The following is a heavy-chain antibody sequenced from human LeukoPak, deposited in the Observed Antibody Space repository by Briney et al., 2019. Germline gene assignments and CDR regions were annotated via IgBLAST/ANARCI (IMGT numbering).Heavy chain of an antibody. J-gene: IGHJ5*02. D-gene: IGHD5-24*01. V-gene: IGHV3-21*01. Sequence: GGSLRLSCAASGFTLSDNSMNWVRQAPGKGLEWVSFISSSSTYIYYADSVKGRFTTSRDNANNSLYLQMNSLRAEDTAVYYCARDQSGEMATIEEVNWFDPWGQGTLVTVSS. CDR1: GFTLSDNS. CDR2: ISSSSTYI. CDR3: ARDQSGEMATIEEVNWFDP.